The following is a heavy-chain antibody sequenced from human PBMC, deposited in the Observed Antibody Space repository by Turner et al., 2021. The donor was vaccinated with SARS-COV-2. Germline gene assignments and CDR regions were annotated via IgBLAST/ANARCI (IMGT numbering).Heavy chain of an antibody. V-gene: IGHV3-21*01. D-gene: IGHD4-17*01. Sequence: EVQLVESGGGLVKPGGSLRLSCAASGFPFNSYSMNWVRQAPGKGLGWVSFISSSSSYIYYADSVKGRFTISRDNAKNSLYLQMNSLRAEDTAVYYCARGLGSKTTVVTPFGYWGQGTLVTVSS. CDR1: GFPFNSYS. CDR2: ISSSSSYI. CDR3: ARGLGSKTTVVTPFGY. J-gene: IGHJ4*02.